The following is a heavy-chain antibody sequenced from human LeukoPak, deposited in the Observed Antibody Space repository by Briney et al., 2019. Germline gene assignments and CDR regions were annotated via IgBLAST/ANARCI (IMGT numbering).Heavy chain of an antibody. Sequence: ASVKVSCKASGYTFTSYGISWVRQAPGQGLEWMGWISAYNGNTNYAQKLQGRVTMTTDTSTSTAHMELRSLRSDDTAVYCCARPSDKLRFLEWLPTTEYFQHWGQGTLVTVSS. J-gene: IGHJ1*01. CDR1: GYTFTSYG. V-gene: IGHV1-18*01. CDR3: ARPSDKLRFLEWLPTTEYFQH. CDR2: ISAYNGNT. D-gene: IGHD3-3*01.